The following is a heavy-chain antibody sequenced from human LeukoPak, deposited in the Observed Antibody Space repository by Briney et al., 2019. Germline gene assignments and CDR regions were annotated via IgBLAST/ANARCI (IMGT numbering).Heavy chain of an antibody. V-gene: IGHV3-23*01. D-gene: IGHD3-22*01. CDR2: IGDSGDNT. Sequence: GGSLRLSCAASGFTFSNYAMNWIRQAPGKGLEWVSGIGDSGDNTYYADSVKGRFTISRDNSKNTLYLQMASLRAVDTAVYYCAKEGYYYGGSGYYLFEYWGQGTLVTVSS. J-gene: IGHJ4*02. CDR3: AKEGYYYGGSGYYLFEY. CDR1: GFTFSNYA.